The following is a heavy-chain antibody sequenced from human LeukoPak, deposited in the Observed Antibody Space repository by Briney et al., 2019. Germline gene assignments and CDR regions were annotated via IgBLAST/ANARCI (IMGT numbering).Heavy chain of an antibody. CDR3: ARDVEMATTGFDY. CDR2: INPNSGGT. J-gene: IGHJ4*02. Sequence: ASVKVSCKASGYTFTGYYMHWVRQAPGQGLEWMGWINPNSGGTNYAQKFQGRVTMTRDTSISTAYMELSRLRSDDTAVYYCARDVEMATTGFDYWGQGTLVTVSS. V-gene: IGHV1-2*02. CDR1: GYTFTGYY. D-gene: IGHD5-24*01.